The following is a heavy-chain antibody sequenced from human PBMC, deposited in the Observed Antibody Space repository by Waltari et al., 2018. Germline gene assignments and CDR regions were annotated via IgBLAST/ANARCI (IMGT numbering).Heavy chain of an antibody. Sequence: QVHLVESGGGVVQPGRSLRLSCAASGFTFSTYGLHWVRQAPGKGLEWVAVRWYDGSDQYYADSVKGRFTISRDNSKNTLFLQINSLRVEDTAVYFCARDVEDHNTFASWGQGTLVTVSS. CDR3: ARDVEDHNTFAS. CDR1: GFTFSTYG. J-gene: IGHJ4*02. CDR2: RWYDGSDQ. V-gene: IGHV3-33*01. D-gene: IGHD1-1*01.